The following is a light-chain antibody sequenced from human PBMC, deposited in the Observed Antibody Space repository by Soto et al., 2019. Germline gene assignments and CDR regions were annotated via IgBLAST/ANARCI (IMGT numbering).Light chain of an antibody. CDR2: GAS. CDR1: QTVASSL. CDR3: QQYGTSPVT. Sequence: EIVLTQSPGTLSLSPGERATLSCRASQTVASSLLAWYQQKPGHAPRLLIYGASSRATAIPDRFIGTGSGTDFSLTISRLEPEDFAVYYCQQYGTSPVTFGQGTKVDI. V-gene: IGKV3-20*01. J-gene: IGKJ1*01.